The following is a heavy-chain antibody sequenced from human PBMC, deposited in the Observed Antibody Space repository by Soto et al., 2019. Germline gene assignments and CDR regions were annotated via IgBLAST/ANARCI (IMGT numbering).Heavy chain of an antibody. D-gene: IGHD3-10*01. CDR2: ISYDGSNK. J-gene: IGHJ4*02. CDR3: ASELLLWFGEQIDY. Sequence: QVQLVESGGGVVQPGRSLRLSCAASGFTFSSYAMHWVRQAPGKGLEWVAVISYDGSNKYYADSVKGRFTISRDNSKNTLYLQMNSLRAEDTAVYYFASELLLWFGEQIDYWGQGTLVTVSS. V-gene: IGHV3-30-3*01. CDR1: GFTFSSYA.